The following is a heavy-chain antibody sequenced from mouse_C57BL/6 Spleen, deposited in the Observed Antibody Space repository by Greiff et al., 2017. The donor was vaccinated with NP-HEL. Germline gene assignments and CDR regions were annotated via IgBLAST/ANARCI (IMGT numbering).Heavy chain of an antibody. D-gene: IGHD1-1*01. V-gene: IGHV2-9-1*01. J-gene: IGHJ4*01. CDR2: IWTGGGT. Sequence: VQLQQSGPGLVAPSQSLSITCTVSGFSLTSYAISWVRQPPGKGLEWLGVIWTGGGTNYNSALKSRLSISKDNSKSQVFLKMNSLQTDDTARYYCARAITTVVATMDYWGQGTSVTVSS. CDR3: ARAITTVVATMDY. CDR1: GFSLTSYA.